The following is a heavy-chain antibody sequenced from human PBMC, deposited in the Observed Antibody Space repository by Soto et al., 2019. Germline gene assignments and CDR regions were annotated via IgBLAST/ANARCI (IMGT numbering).Heavy chain of an antibody. CDR2: ISYDGSNK. Sequence: QVQLVESGGGVVQPGRSLRLSCAASGFTFSSYAMHWVRQAPGKGLARVAVISYDGSNKYYADSVKGQFTISRDNSKNTLYLQMNSLRAEDTAVYYCARELPYGYFEYYFDYWGQGTLVTVSS. CDR3: ARELPYGYFEYYFDY. V-gene: IGHV3-30-3*01. CDR1: GFTFSSYA. J-gene: IGHJ4*02. D-gene: IGHD3-22*01.